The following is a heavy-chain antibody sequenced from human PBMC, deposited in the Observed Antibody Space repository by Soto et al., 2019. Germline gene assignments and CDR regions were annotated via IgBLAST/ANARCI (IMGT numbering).Heavy chain of an antibody. Sequence: SETLSLTCTFSVVSISSGGYYCSWIRQHPWKGLEWIGYIYYGGSTYYNPSLKSRATISGDTSKNQFSLKLSSVTAADTAVYYCARGGYYYENSGQNAYEYWGQGRLVHVSS. CDR3: ARGGYYYENSGQNAYEY. D-gene: IGHD3-22*01. V-gene: IGHV4-31*03. J-gene: IGHJ4*01. CDR1: VVSISSGGYY. CDR2: IYYGGST.